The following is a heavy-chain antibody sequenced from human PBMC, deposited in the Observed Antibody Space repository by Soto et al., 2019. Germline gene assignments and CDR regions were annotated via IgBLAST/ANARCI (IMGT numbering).Heavy chain of an antibody. J-gene: IGHJ4*02. CDR3: ARGVNYYDSSGFYTRDY. CDR1: GYSITTGYS. D-gene: IGHD3-22*01. Sequence: PSETLSLTCPVSGYSITTGYSWGWVRRPPGKGLEWIGSVYHSGRTSYNPSLESRVTISVDTSKNRFSLRLSSVTAADTAVYYCARGVNYYDSSGFYTRDYWGQGILVTVSS. CDR2: VYHSGRT. V-gene: IGHV4-38-2*02.